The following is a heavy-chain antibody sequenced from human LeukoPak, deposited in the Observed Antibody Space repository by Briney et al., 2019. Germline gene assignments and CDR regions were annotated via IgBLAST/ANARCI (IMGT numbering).Heavy chain of an antibody. J-gene: IGHJ6*04. CDR3: ARVDYGSGSPPLYGMDV. Sequence: SGTLSLTCAVSGGSISSSNWWSWARQPPGKGLEWIGEIYHSGSTNYNPSLKSRVTISVDKSKNQFSLKLSSVTAADTAVYYCARVDYGSGSPPLYGMDVWGKGTTVTVSS. V-gene: IGHV4-4*02. D-gene: IGHD3-10*01. CDR1: GGSISSSNW. CDR2: IYHSGST.